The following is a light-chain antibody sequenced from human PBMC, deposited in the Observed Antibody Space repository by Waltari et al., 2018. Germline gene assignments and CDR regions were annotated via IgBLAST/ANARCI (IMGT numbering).Light chain of an antibody. Sequence: HSALTQPASVSGSPGPSITIPCTGSDNDVWRDQLVPWYQHPPGKAPKLIIYEINKRPSGVSNRFSGSKSGNTASLAISGLRSEDEAHYYCAAWDASLGAWLFGGGTKLTVL. CDR2: EIN. J-gene: IGLJ3*02. CDR1: DNDVWRDQL. V-gene: IGLV2-14*02. CDR3: AAWDASLGAWL.